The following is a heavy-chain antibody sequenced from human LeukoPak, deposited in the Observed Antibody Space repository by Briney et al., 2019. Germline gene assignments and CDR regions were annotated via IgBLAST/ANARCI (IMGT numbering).Heavy chain of an antibody. CDR3: TRGGTGYCSSTSCYFDY. V-gene: IGHV6-1*01. Sequence: SQTLSLTCAISGDSVSRNGAAWNWIRQSPSRGLEWLGRTYYRSKWYNDYAVSVRGRITINPDTSKNQFSPQLNSVTPEDTAIYYCTRGGTGYCSSTSCYFDYWGQGTLVTVSS. CDR1: GDSVSRNGAA. J-gene: IGHJ4*02. D-gene: IGHD2-2*01. CDR2: TYYRSKWYN.